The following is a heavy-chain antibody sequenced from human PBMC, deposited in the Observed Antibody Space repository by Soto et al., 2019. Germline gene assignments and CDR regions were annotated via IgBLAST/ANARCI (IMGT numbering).Heavy chain of an antibody. Sequence: GGSLRLSCAASGFTFSSYGMHWVRQAPGKGLEWVAVIWYDGGNKYYADSVKGRFTISRDNSKNTLYLQMNSLRAEDTAVYYCARSNLDSYGLTLDYWGQGTLVTVSS. CDR2: IWYDGGNK. D-gene: IGHD5-18*01. CDR3: ARSNLDSYGLTLDY. CDR1: GFTFSSYG. J-gene: IGHJ4*02. V-gene: IGHV3-33*01.